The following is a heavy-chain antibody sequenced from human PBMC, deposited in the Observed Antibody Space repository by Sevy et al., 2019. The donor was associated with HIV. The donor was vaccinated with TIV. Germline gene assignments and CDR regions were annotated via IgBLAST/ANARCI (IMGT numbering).Heavy chain of an antibody. CDR3: ARWRGTRVTMMVVVTTGYFDY. CDR1: GGSFNNYD. V-gene: IGHV4-34*01. CDR2: VTHSGST. Sequence: SETLSLTCGIYGGSFNNYDWSWIRQPPGKGLEWIGEVTHSGSTNYNPSLKSRLTMSLDTSKNQFSLKLTSVTAADTAVYYCARWRGTRVTMMVVVTTGYFDYWGQRTLVTVSS. J-gene: IGHJ4*02. D-gene: IGHD3-22*01.